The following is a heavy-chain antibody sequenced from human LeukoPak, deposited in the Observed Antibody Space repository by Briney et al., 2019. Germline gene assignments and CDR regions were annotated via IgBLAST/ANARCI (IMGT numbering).Heavy chain of an antibody. J-gene: IGHJ3*02. CDR1: GFTFSDAY. CDR3: ARLSSGLGDAFDI. CDR2: IKIIREGATT. Sequence: GGSLRLSCAASGFTFSDAYMNWVRQAPGKGLEWVGRIKIIREGATTHFAAPVRGRFTLSRDDSIDTVYLQMNSLKAEDTAVYYCARLSSGLGDAFDIWGQGTMVTVSS. D-gene: IGHD3-22*01. V-gene: IGHV3-15*01.